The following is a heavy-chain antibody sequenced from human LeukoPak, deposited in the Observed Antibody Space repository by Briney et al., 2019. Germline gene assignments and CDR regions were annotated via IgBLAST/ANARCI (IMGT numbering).Heavy chain of an antibody. CDR3: ARTILRFLEWFRFDP. CDR2: IYYSGSN. J-gene: IGHJ5*02. V-gene: IGHV4-59*01. D-gene: IGHD3-3*01. CDR1: GGSISSYY. Sequence: PSESLSLTCTVSGGSISSYYWSWIRQPPGKGLEWIGYIYYSGSNNYNPSLKSRVTISVDTSKNQFSLKLSSVTAADTAGYYCARTILRFLEWFRFDPWGQETLVTVPS.